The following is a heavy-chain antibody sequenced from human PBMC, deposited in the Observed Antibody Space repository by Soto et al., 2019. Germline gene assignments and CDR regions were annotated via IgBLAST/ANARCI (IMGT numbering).Heavy chain of an antibody. V-gene: IGHV1-18*01. CDR3: ARDILSLALSVAGTSDAFDI. CDR1: GYTFTSYG. J-gene: IGHJ3*02. Sequence: ASVKVSCKDSGYTFTSYGISWVRQAPGQGLEWMGWISAYNGNTNYAQKLQGRVTMTTDTSTSTAYMELRSLRSDDTAVYYCARDILSLALSVAGTSDAFDIWGQGTMVTVSS. CDR2: ISAYNGNT. D-gene: IGHD6-19*01.